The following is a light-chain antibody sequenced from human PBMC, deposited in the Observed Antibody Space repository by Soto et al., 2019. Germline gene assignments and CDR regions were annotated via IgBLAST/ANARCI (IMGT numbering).Light chain of an antibody. V-gene: IGKV1-39*01. CDR3: QHTYSTPRA. Sequence: DIQMTQSPSSLSASVGDRVTVTCRASQSIGSDLNWYQQKPGKAPKLLIYTTSTLQTGVPSRFSGRGSGTDFTLTISSLQPEDFATYYCQHTYSTPRAFGQGTKVEIK. CDR2: TTS. J-gene: IGKJ1*01. CDR1: QSIGSD.